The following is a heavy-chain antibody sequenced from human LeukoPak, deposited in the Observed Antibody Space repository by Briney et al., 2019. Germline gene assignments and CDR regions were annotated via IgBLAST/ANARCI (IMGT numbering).Heavy chain of an antibody. V-gene: IGHV4-39*01. D-gene: IGHD1-1*01. CDR1: GGSISSSSYY. CDR2: IHYSGTT. J-gene: IGHJ4*02. CDR3: ARRTTESYSDY. Sequence: SETLSLTCTVSGGSISSSSYYWGWIRQPPGKGLEWIGTIHYSGTTHYNRSLKSRVTLSVDTSKNQFSLRLSSVTAADTAVYYCARRTTESYSDYWGQGTLVTVST.